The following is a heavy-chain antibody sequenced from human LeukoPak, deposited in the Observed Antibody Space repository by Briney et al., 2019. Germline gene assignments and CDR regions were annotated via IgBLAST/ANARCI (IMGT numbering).Heavy chain of an antibody. J-gene: IGHJ4*02. CDR2: INPNSGGT. D-gene: IGHD5-12*01. CDR1: GYTFTGNY. Sequence: ASVKVSCKASGYTFTGNYMHWVRQTPGQGLEWMGWINPNSGGTNYAQKFQGRVTMTRDTSIGTAYMELSRLRSDDTAVYYCAIQSSGGYGLGYWGQGTLVTVSS. CDR3: AIQSSGGYGLGY. V-gene: IGHV1-2*02.